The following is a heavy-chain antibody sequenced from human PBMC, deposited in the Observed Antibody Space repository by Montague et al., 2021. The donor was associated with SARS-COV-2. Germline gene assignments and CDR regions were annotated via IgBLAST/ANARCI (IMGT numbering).Heavy chain of an antibody. Sequence: SETLSLTCTVSGGSISSYYWGWIRQPPGKGLEWIGYSYYSGGTNYNPSLKSRVTISVDTSKNQFSLKLSSVTAADTAVYYCASQVPDFWSGIDYWGQGTLVTVSS. V-gene: IGHV4-59*01. CDR1: GGSISSYY. CDR2: SYYSGGT. J-gene: IGHJ4*02. D-gene: IGHD3-3*01. CDR3: ASQVPDFWSGIDY.